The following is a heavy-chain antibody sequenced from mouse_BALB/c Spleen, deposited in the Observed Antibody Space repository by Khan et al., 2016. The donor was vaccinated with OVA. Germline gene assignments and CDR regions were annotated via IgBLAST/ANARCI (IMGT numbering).Heavy chain of an antibody. J-gene: IGHJ4*01. V-gene: IGHV9-4*02. CDR2: INTHSGVP. CDR3: ERGGAAYYSDSRGGIDY. CDR1: GYTFTTAG. Sequence: QVQLQQSGPELKKPGETVRISCKASGYTFTTAGIQWVQKMPGKGLKWIGWINTHSGVPKYAEDFKGRFAFSLEISVNTAYLQITNLKYEDTATXFGERGGAAYYSDSRGGIDYWGQGTLVTVSS. D-gene: IGHD2-12*01.